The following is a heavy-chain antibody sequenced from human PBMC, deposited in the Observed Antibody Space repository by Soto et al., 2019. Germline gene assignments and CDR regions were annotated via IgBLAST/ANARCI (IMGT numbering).Heavy chain of an antibody. CDR3: ASGGSSLNFDS. V-gene: IGHV3-53*01. CDR1: GFTVSSNY. Sequence: LRLSCAASGFTVSSNYMTWVRQAPGKGLEWVSAIYSGGSTYYADSVKGRFTISRDNAKNTLYLQMNSLRAEDTAVYYCASGGSSLNFDSWGQGTLVTVSS. CDR2: IYSGGST. J-gene: IGHJ4*02. D-gene: IGHD6-6*01.